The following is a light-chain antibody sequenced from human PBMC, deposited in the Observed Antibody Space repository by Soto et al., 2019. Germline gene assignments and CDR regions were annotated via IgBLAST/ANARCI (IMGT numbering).Light chain of an antibody. CDR2: RVS. V-gene: IGKV2-30*01. CDR1: ESPVITDGDTL. CDR3: MQGARWPYT. J-gene: IGKJ2*01. Sequence: LVLTQSPLSLPVTLGQPASISCRSSESPVITDGDTLLNWCQRRPGQSPRRLIYRVSNRDFGVPDKVSGSGSGTEFTLKISSVEAEDVAIYYRMQGARWPYTFGQGTKLEI.